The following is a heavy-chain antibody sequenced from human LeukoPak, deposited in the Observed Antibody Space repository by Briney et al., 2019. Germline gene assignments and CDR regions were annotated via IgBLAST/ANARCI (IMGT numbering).Heavy chain of an antibody. Sequence: SETLSLTCTVSGGSISGYYWSWIRQPAGKGLEGSVRIYTSGSTNYNPSPKSRVTTSVDTSKNQFSLKLSSVTAAATAVYYCARAVGSGSFQTYYYYMDVWGKGTTVTISS. J-gene: IGHJ6*03. V-gene: IGHV4-4*07. D-gene: IGHD3-10*01. CDR3: ARAVGSGSFQTYYYYMDV. CDR1: GGSISGYY. CDR2: IYTSGST.